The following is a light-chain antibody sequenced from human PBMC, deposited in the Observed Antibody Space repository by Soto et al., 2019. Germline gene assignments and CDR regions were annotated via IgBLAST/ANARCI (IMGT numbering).Light chain of an antibody. Sequence: DIQMTQSPSSLFASVGDSVTITCRASQTITTYLNWYRQKPGKAPKLLIYAASSLQSGVPSRLSGSGSETEFTLTISSLQPEDFATYFCQQIYSAPLTFGGGTKVEIK. V-gene: IGKV1-39*01. CDR1: QTITTY. CDR3: QQIYSAPLT. CDR2: AAS. J-gene: IGKJ4*01.